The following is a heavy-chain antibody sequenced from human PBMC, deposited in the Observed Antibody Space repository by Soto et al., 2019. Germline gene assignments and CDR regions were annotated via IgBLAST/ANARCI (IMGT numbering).Heavy chain of an antibody. V-gene: IGHV4-34*01. CDR2: INHSGST. CDR3: ARGRQFYDLWSGSRFDY. D-gene: IGHD3-3*01. J-gene: IGHJ4*02. Sequence: SETLSLTCAVYGGSFSGYYWSWIRQPPGKGLEWIGEINHSGSTNYNPSLKSRVTISVDTSKNQFSLKLSSVTAADTAVYYCARGRQFYDLWSGSRFDYWGQGTLVTVSS. CDR1: GGSFSGYY.